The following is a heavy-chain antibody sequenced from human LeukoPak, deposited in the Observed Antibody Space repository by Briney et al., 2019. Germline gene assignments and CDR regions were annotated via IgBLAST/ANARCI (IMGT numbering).Heavy chain of an antibody. Sequence: GGSLRLSCAASGFTFSSYWMSWVRQAPGKGLEWVANIKQDGSEKYYVDSVKGRFTISRDNAKNSLYLQMNSLRAEDTAVYYCARGAGGWSRNYFDYWGQGTLVTVSS. V-gene: IGHV3-7*04. J-gene: IGHJ4*02. CDR3: ARGAGGWSRNYFDY. CDR1: GFTFSSYW. D-gene: IGHD6-19*01. CDR2: IKQDGSEK.